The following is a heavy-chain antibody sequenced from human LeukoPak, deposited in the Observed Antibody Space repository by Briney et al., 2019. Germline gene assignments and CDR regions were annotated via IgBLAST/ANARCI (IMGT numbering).Heavy chain of an antibody. V-gene: IGHV3-74*01. J-gene: IGHJ4*02. Sequence: GGSLRLSCATSGFTFVSYWMHWVRQAPGKGLVWVSRINSDGSNRSCADSVKGRFTISRDNSKNMLFLQMNRLRLEDTAIYYCAKAPAGHCSGAICYPLDYWGRGILVSVSS. CDR2: INSDGSNR. D-gene: IGHD2-15*01. CDR1: GFTFVSYW. CDR3: AKAPAGHCSGAICYPLDY.